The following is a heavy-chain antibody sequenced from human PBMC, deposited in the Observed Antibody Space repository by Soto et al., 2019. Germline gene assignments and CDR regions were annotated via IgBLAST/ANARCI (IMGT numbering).Heavy chain of an antibody. Sequence: PSETLSLTCTVSGGSVSSGSYYWSWIRQPPGKGLEYIGYLYYSGSTNYNPSLKSRVTISVDTSKNQFSLKLTSVTAADTAVYYCARRAAAAGTPFDYWGQGTLVTVSS. V-gene: IGHV4-61*01. J-gene: IGHJ4*02. D-gene: IGHD6-13*01. CDR2: LYYSGST. CDR1: GGSVSSGSYY. CDR3: ARRAAAAGTPFDY.